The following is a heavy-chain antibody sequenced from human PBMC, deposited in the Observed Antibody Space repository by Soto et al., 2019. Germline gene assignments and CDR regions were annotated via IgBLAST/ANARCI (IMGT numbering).Heavy chain of an antibody. V-gene: IGHV3-23*01. CDR2: ISVSDGKT. CDR3: ARWSSLDY. J-gene: IGHJ4*01. Sequence: PGGSLRLSCAASGFSFGSYALRWVRQAPGKGLEWVSTISVSDGKTFYADSVKGRFSISRENSQNTLYLQMNSLRADDTAIYYCARWSSLDYWGHGTRVTVSS. D-gene: IGHD3-10*01. CDR1: GFSFGSYA.